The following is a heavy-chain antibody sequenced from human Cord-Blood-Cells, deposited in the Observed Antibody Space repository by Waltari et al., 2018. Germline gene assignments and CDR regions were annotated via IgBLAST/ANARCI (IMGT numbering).Heavy chain of an antibody. J-gene: IGHJ3*02. CDR1: GGSISSRSYY. Sequence: QLQLQESGPGLVKPSETLSLTCTVSGGSISSRSYYWGWLRQPPGKGLELIGSIYYSGSTYYNPSLKSRVTISVDTSKNQFSLKLSSVTAADTAVYYCARRGRGDYAFDIWGQGTMVTVSS. V-gene: IGHV4-39*01. CDR2: IYYSGST. D-gene: IGHD2-21*02. CDR3: ARRGRGDYAFDI.